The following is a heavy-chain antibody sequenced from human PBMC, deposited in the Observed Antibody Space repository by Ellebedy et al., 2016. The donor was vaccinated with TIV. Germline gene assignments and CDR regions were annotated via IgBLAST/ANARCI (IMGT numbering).Heavy chain of an antibody. D-gene: IGHD3-16*01. CDR2: IYSGGST. V-gene: IGHV3-66*01. CDR3: ARDLGYGWFDP. Sequence: PGGSLRLSCAASGFTVSSNYMSRVRQAPGKGLEWVSVIYSGGSTYYADSVKGRFTISRDNSKNTLYLQMNSLRAEDTAVYYCARDLGYGWFDPWGQGTLVTVSS. J-gene: IGHJ5*02. CDR1: GFTVSSNY.